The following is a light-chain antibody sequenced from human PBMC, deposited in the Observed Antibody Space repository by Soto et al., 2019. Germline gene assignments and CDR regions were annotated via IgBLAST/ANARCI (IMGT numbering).Light chain of an antibody. CDR3: QHHTT. J-gene: IGKJ1*01. CDR1: QSISSW. CDR2: KPS. Sequence: IQRTQSPSTLSASVADRVTITCRASQSISSWLAWYQQKPGKAPKLLIYKPSRLESGVPSRFSGGGSGTEFTPTLSSLQDDDFATYYCQHHTTFGHGTKVQPK. V-gene: IGKV1-5*03.